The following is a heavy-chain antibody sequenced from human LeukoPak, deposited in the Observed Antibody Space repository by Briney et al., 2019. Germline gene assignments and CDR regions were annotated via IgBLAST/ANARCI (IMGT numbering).Heavy chain of an antibody. V-gene: IGHV6-1*01. Sequence: SQTLSLTWAISGDSVSSNNVAWNWIRQSPSRGLEWLVRTYYRSKWYNDYAVSVKSRITINPDTSKNQVSLQLNSVTPEDTAVYFCARGDIRDGYNFRYWGQGTLVTVSS. CDR3: ARGDIRDGYNFRY. CDR2: TYYRSKWYN. J-gene: IGHJ4*02. CDR1: GDSVSSNNVA. D-gene: IGHD5-24*01.